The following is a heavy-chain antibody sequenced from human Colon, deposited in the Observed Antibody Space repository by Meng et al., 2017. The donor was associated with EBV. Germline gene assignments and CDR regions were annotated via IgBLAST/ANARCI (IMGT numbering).Heavy chain of an antibody. CDR2: IYYSGST. D-gene: IGHD5-12*01. CDR1: GGSISSGYYY. J-gene: IGHJ4*02. Sequence: GQLQESGPGLVKPSPTLSLTCTVSGGSISSGYYYWSWIRQPPGKGLEWIGYIYYSGSTYYNPSLKSRVTISVDTSKNQFSLKLSSVTAADTAVYYCARDRGGLGAFDYWGQGTLVTVSS. CDR3: ARDRGGLGAFDY. V-gene: IGHV4-30-4*01.